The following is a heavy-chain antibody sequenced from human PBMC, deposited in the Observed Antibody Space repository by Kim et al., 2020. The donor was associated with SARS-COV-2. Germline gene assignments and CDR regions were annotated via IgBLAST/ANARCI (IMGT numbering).Heavy chain of an antibody. V-gene: IGHV3-74*01. Sequence: DGKITTHAGSVKDRFTISRDNSKNTLYLQMNSLGAEDTAVYYCVASLGDYWGQGTLVAVSS. J-gene: IGHJ4*02. D-gene: IGHD5-12*01. CDR2: DGKIT. CDR3: VASLGDY.